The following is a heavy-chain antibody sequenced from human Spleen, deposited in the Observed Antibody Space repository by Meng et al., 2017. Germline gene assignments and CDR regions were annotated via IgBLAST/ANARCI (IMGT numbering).Heavy chain of an antibody. CDR2: IIPGFRAK. CDR3: ARDEDISAAGKLFGDY. J-gene: IGHJ4*02. CDR1: GGTLTGFA. Sequence: QGQLVQFGAEVKKPGSSGKVSCKASGGTLTGFAIHWVRRAPGQGLEWMGGIIPGFRAKSFAQKFQGRVTITADESTNTAYLELTSLRSDDTAMYYCARDEDISAAGKLFGDYWGQGTLVTVSS. V-gene: IGHV1-69*01. D-gene: IGHD6-13*01.